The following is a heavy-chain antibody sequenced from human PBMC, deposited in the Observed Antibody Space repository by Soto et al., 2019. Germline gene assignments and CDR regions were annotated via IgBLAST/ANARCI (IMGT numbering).Heavy chain of an antibody. CDR2: ITDSGSAA. V-gene: IGHV3-11*01. Sequence: QVQLVESGGGLVKPGGSLRLSCAASGFSLSHYYMSWIRQAPGKGLEWLSYITDSGSAAYHADSVRGRFTISRDYAKTSLYLQMHSLRAEDTAVYYCARVGAEGGNYIPYYAMDVWGQGTTVIVSS. CDR3: ARVGAEGGNYIPYYAMDV. J-gene: IGHJ6*02. CDR1: GFSLSHYY. D-gene: IGHD3-16*01.